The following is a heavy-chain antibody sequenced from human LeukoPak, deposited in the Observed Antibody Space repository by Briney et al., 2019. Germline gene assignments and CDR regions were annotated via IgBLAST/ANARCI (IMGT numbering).Heavy chain of an antibody. Sequence: QPGGSLRLSCAASGFTFSSYGMHWVRQAPGKGLEWVAVISYDGSNKYYADSVKGRFTISRDNSKNTLYLQMNSLRAEDTAVYYCAEPGITMIGGVWGKGTTVTISS. CDR1: GFTFSSYG. CDR2: ISYDGSNK. V-gene: IGHV3-30*18. D-gene: IGHD3-10*02. CDR3: AEPGITMIGGV. J-gene: IGHJ6*04.